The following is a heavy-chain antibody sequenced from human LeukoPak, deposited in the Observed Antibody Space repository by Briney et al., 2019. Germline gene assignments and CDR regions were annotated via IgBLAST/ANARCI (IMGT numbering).Heavy chain of an antibody. D-gene: IGHD1-14*01. CDR1: GYTFTGYY. V-gene: IGHV1-2*06. CDR2: INPNSGDT. J-gene: IGHJ4*02. CDR3: ASLSYKEPLDY. Sequence: ASVKVSCXASGYTFTGYYMHWVRQAPGQGLEWMGRINPNSGDTNYAQKFQGRVTMTRDTSISTAYMELSRLRSDDTAVYYCASLSYKEPLDYWGQGTLVTVSS.